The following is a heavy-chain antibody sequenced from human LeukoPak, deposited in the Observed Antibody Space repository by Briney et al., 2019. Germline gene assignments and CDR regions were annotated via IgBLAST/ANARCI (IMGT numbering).Heavy chain of an antibody. Sequence: PGGSLRLSCAASGFTFSSYAMHWVRQAPGKGLEWVAVISYDGSNKYYADSVKGRFTISRDNSKNTLYLQMNSLRAEDTAVYYCARGPVVGERYDVLTGYYMNYWGQGTLVTVSS. D-gene: IGHD3-9*01. CDR1: GFTFSSYA. CDR3: ARGPVVGERYDVLTGYYMNY. V-gene: IGHV3-30-3*01. CDR2: ISYDGSNK. J-gene: IGHJ4*02.